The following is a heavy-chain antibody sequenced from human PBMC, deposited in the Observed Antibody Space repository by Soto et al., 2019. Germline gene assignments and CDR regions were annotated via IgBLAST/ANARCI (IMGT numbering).Heavy chain of an antibody. D-gene: IGHD6-13*01. J-gene: IGHJ2*01. Sequence: SVKVSCKASGGTFSSYAISWVRQAPGQGLEWMGGIIPIFGTANYAQKFRGRVTITADESTSTAYMELSSLRSEDTAVYYCAVDLKAAAYWYFDLWGRGTLVTVSS. CDR1: GGTFSSYA. V-gene: IGHV1-69*13. CDR2: IIPIFGTA. CDR3: AVDLKAAAYWYFDL.